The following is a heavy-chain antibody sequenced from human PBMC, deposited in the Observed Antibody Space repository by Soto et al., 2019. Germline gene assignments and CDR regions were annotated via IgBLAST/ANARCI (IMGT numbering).Heavy chain of an antibody. Sequence: SETLSLTCAVYGGSFSGYYLSWIRQPPGKGLEWIGEINHSGSTNYNPSLKSRVTISVDTSKNQFSLKLSSVTAADTAVYYCARGRLELRMVYYYYGMDVWGQGTTVTVS. J-gene: IGHJ6*02. D-gene: IGHD1-7*01. V-gene: IGHV4-34*01. CDR3: ARGRLELRMVYYYYGMDV. CDR2: INHSGST. CDR1: GGSFSGYY.